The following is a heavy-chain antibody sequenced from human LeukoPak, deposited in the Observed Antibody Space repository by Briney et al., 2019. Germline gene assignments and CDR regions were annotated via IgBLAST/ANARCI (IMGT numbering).Heavy chain of an antibody. CDR1: GGTFISYA. Sequence: SVKVSCKASGGTFISYAISWVRQAPRQGLEWMGGIIPIFGTANYAQKLQGRVTMTTDTSTSTAYMELRSLRSDDTAVYYCARDHWSKGDYGMDVWGQGTTVTVSS. V-gene: IGHV1-69*05. CDR3: ARDHWSKGDYGMDV. D-gene: IGHD2-8*02. CDR2: IIPIFGTA. J-gene: IGHJ6*02.